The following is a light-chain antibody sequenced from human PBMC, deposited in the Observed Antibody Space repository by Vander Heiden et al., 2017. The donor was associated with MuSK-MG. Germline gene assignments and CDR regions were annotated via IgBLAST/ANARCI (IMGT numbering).Light chain of an antibody. V-gene: IGKV6D-21*02. J-gene: IGKJ2*01. CDR1: QSIGTT. Sequence: EIVLTQSPDFQSVTPKDKVTITCRASQSIGTTLHWYQQKPDQSPKLLIRFASQSSSGVPSRFSGSGSGTHFTLTINSLEPEDAAAYFCHQTNSLPYTFGQGTKLEIK. CDR3: HQTNSLPYT. CDR2: FAS.